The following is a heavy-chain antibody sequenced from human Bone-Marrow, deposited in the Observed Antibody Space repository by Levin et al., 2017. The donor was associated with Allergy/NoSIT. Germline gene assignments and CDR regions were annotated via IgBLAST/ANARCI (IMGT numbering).Heavy chain of an antibody. Sequence: KPSETLSLTCTVSGDSVSSGNYYWSWIRQPPGKGLEWIGYIYHSGRTNYNPSLKSRVTISVDASKNQFSLTLSSVTAADTAVYYCARDVRVYVIRNQYYYYGLDVWGQGTTVTVSS. V-gene: IGHV4-61*01. D-gene: IGHD2-8*01. CDR3: ARDVRVYVIRNQYYYYGLDV. CDR1: GDSVSSGNYY. J-gene: IGHJ6*02. CDR2: IYHSGRT.